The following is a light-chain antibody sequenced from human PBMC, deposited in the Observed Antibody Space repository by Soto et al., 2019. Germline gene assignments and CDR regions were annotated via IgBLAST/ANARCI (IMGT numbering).Light chain of an antibody. CDR1: QSVSSY. Sequence: DIVLTQSPATLSLSPGERATLSCRASQSVSSYLAWYQQKVGQPPRLLIYDASSRATGTPARFSGSGSGTEFTLTISSLQPDDFATYYCQQYNSFFYTFGQGTKVDIK. CDR3: QQYNSFFYT. V-gene: IGKV3-11*01. CDR2: DAS. J-gene: IGKJ2*01.